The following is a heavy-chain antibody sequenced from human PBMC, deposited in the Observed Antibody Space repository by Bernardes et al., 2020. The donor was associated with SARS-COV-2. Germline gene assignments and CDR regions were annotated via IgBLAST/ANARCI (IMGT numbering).Heavy chain of an antibody. CDR3: ARGDVVYDYVWGSYRLYGMDV. J-gene: IGHJ6*02. D-gene: IGHD3-16*02. CDR2: INAGNGNT. Sequence: ASVKVSCKVSGYTLTELSMHWVRQAPGKGLEWMGWINAGNGNTKYSQKFQGRVTITRDTSASTAYMELGSLRSEDTAVYYCARGDVVYDYVWGSYRLYGMDVWGQGTTVTVSS. V-gene: IGHV1-3*01. CDR1: GYTLTELS.